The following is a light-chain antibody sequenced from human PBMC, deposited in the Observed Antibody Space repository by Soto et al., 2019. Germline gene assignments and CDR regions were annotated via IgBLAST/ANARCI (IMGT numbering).Light chain of an antibody. J-gene: IGKJ5*01. V-gene: IGKV3-15*01. CDR2: GAS. CDR1: QSVSTN. Sequence: MMQSPATLSVSPGERATLSCRASQSVSTNLAWYQQTPGQAPRLLVYGASTQATGVPARFSGSGSGTEFNRPLNNLQSGDFVIYYCQQYKIWPVTFGQGTRLEI. CDR3: QQYKIWPVT.